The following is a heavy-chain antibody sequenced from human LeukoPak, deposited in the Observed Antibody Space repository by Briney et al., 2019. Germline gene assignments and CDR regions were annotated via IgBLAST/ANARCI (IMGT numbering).Heavy chain of an antibody. CDR1: GFTFNDYT. Sequence: PGGSLRLSCAASGFTFNDYTMTWVRQAPGKGLEWVSSITGDCNYIFYADSVKGRFTISRDNAQNSLFLELNSLRGEDTAVYYWARERNFYYFDYWGQGALVTVSS. V-gene: IGHV3-21*01. D-gene: IGHD3-3*01. J-gene: IGHJ4*02. CDR2: ITGDCNYI. CDR3: ARERNFYYFDY.